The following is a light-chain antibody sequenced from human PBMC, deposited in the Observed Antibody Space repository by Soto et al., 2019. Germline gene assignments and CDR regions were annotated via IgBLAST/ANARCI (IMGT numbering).Light chain of an antibody. CDR1: QSVSSNY. CDR2: AAS. V-gene: IGKV3-20*01. J-gene: IGKJ2*01. CDR3: HQYGTSPHT. Sequence: EIVLTQSPGTLSLSPGERATLSCRASQSVSSNYLAWYQQKPGQAPRLLIYAASSRATDIPDRFSGSGSGTDFNITIRRLEPAAFAVYSCHQYGTSPHTFGQGTNLEIK.